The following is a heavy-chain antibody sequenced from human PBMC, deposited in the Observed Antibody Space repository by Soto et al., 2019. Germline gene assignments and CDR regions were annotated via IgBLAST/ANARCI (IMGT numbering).Heavy chain of an antibody. CDR3: AKPRSSLEWPPFDP. D-gene: IGHD3-3*01. CDR2: IYYSGST. Sequence: PSQTLSLTCTVSGGSISSSSYYWGWIRQPPGKGLEWIGSIYYSGSTYYNPSLKSRVTISVDTSKNQFSLKLSSVTAADTAVYYCAKPRSSLEWPPFDPWGLGTLVTVSS. J-gene: IGHJ5*02. V-gene: IGHV4-39*01. CDR1: GGSISSSSYY.